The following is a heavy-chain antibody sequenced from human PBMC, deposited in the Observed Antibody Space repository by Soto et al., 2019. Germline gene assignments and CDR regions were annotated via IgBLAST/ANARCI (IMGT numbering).Heavy chain of an antibody. Sequence: GGSLRLSCAASGFSFSGYGMHWVRQAPGKGLEWVAVISYDGSKKFYADSVKGRLTISRDNSKNTLYLQMNSLRVEDTALYYCARADYGGQYNWFDPWGQGTLVTVSS. J-gene: IGHJ5*02. CDR2: ISYDGSKK. D-gene: IGHD4-17*01. CDR1: GFSFSGYG. V-gene: IGHV3-30*03. CDR3: ARADYGGQYNWFDP.